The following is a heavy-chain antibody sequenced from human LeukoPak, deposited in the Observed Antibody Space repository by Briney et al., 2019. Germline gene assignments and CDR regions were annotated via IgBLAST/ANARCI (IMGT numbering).Heavy chain of an antibody. V-gene: IGHV4-4*02. CDR1: GFTFSSYSM. Sequence: GSLRLSCAASGFTFSSYSMNWVRQSPGKGLEWIGEMYHSGNTNYNPSLKSRVIISVDKSKNQFSLNLRSVTAAETGIYYCARGPYWGQGTLVTVSS. J-gene: IGHJ4*02. CDR2: MYHSGNT. CDR3: ARGPY.